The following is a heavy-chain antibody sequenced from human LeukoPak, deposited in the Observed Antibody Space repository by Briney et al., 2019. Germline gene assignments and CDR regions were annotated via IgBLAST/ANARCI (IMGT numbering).Heavy chain of an antibody. D-gene: IGHD4-23*01. CDR2: IRYDGSNK. CDR3: AKAQTTVVTLDAFDI. J-gene: IGHJ3*02. Sequence: GRSLRLSCAASGFTFSSYGMHWVRQAPGKGLEWVAFIRYDGSNKYYADSVKGRFTISRDNSKNTLYLQMNSLRAEDTAVYYCAKAQTTVVTLDAFDIWGQGTMVTVS. V-gene: IGHV3-30*02. CDR1: GFTFSSYG.